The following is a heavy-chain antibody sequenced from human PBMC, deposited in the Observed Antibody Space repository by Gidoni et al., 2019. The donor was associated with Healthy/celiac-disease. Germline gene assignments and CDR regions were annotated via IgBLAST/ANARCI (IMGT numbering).Heavy chain of an antibody. J-gene: IGHJ6*02. CDR1: GYTFTSYA. D-gene: IGHD3-3*01. CDR2: INAGIGNT. Sequence: QVQLVQSGAEVKKPGASVKVSCKASGYTFTSYALHWVRQAPGQRLEWMGWINAGIGNTKYSQKFQGRVTITRDTSASTAYMELSSLRSEDTAVYYCARGFWSGYSANRWPLTGHYYYGMDVWGQGTTVTVSS. V-gene: IGHV1-3*01. CDR3: ARGFWSGYSANRWPLTGHYYYGMDV.